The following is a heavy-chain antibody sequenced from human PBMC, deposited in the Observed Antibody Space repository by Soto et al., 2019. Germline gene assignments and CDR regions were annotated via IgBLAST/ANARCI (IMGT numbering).Heavy chain of an antibody. Sequence: GGSLRLSCAASGFSFSSYAMSWVRQAPGNGLEWVSTISGSGGSTYYADSVKGRFTISRDNSKNTLYLQMNSLRAEDTAVYYCAKAIRATHTVTLYFLDYWGQGTLVTVSS. CDR1: GFSFSSYA. J-gene: IGHJ4*02. CDR2: ISGSGGST. V-gene: IGHV3-23*01. D-gene: IGHD4-17*01. CDR3: AKAIRATHTVTLYFLDY.